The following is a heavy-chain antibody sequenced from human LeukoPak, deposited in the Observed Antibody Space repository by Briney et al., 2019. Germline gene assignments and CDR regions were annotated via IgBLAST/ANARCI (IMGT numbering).Heavy chain of an antibody. Sequence: PGGSLRLSCAASGFTFSSYAMSWVRQAPGKGLEWVSAISGSGGSTYYADSVKGRFTISRDNSKNTLYLQMNSLRAEDTAVYYCATGHKPVVPAAVIPYWYFDLWGRGTLVTVSS. CDR1: GFTFSSYA. D-gene: IGHD2-2*01. CDR2: ISGSGGST. CDR3: ATGHKPVVPAAVIPYWYFDL. J-gene: IGHJ2*01. V-gene: IGHV3-23*01.